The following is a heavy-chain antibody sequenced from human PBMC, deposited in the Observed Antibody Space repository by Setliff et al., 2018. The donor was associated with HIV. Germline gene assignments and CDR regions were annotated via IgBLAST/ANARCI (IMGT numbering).Heavy chain of an antibody. V-gene: IGHV4-39*07. CDR1: GGSISSSSYY. D-gene: IGHD6-6*01. J-gene: IGHJ3*02. Sequence: PSETLSLTCTVSGGSISSSSYYWGWIRQPPGKGLEWIGSIYYSGSTYNNPSLKSRVTISLDTSKNQFSLKLSSVTAADTAVYFCAGSSPSVVDAFDIWGQGTTVTVSS. CDR2: IYYSGST. CDR3: AGSSPSVVDAFDI.